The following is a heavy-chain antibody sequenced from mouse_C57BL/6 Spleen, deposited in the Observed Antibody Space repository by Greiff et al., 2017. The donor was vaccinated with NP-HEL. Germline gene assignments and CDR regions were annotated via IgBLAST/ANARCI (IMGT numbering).Heavy chain of an antibody. V-gene: IGHV5-16*01. J-gene: IGHJ4*01. Sequence: DVKLVESEGGLVQPGSSMKLSCTASGFTFSDYYMAWVRQVPEKGLEWVANINYDGSSTYYLDSLKSRFIISRDNAKNILYLQMSSLKSEDTATYYCAREDYYGSLYAMDYWGQGTSVTVSS. CDR2: INYDGSST. CDR1: GFTFSDYY. D-gene: IGHD1-1*01. CDR3: AREDYYGSLYAMDY.